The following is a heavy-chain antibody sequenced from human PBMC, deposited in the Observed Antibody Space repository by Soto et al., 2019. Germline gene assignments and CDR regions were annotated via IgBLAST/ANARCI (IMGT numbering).Heavy chain of an antibody. CDR3: ARDRSGSIKVVVMDDSWFDP. CDR2: INPSGGST. CDR1: GYTFTSYY. J-gene: IGHJ5*02. Sequence: QVQLVQSGAEVKKPGASVKVSCKASGYTFTSYYMHWVRQAPGQGLEWMGIINPSGGSTSYAQKFQGRVTMTRDTSTSTVYMELSSLRSEDTAVYYCARDRSGSIKVVVMDDSWFDPWGQGTLVTVSS. D-gene: IGHD3-22*01. V-gene: IGHV1-46*01.